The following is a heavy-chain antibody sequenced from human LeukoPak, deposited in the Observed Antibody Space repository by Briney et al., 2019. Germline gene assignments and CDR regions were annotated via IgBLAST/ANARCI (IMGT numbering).Heavy chain of an antibody. Sequence: ASVKVSCKASGGTLSSYAISWVRQAPGQGLEWMGIINPSGGSTSYAQKFQGRVTMTRDTSTSTVYMELSSLRSEDTAVYYCARDLGDVDTAMVEYYFDYWGQGTLVTVSS. CDR2: INPSGGST. V-gene: IGHV1-46*01. J-gene: IGHJ4*02. CDR1: GGTLSSYA. CDR3: ARDLGDVDTAMVEYYFDY. D-gene: IGHD5-18*01.